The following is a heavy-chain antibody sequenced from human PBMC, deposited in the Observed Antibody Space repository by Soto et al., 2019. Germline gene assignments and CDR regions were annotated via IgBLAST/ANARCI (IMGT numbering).Heavy chain of an antibody. CDR2: ISGSGGRT. Sequence: EMQLLESGGGLVQPGGSLRLSCVASGFPFSSYAMSWVRQTPGKGLEWVSGISGSGGRTYYADSVKGRFTISRDNSNNILSLPMHLLRVADTAVYFCAKGGYYSLFDIWGQGTMVTVSA. CDR3: AKGGYYSLFDI. V-gene: IGHV3-23*01. CDR1: GFPFSSYA. J-gene: IGHJ3*02. D-gene: IGHD3-16*01.